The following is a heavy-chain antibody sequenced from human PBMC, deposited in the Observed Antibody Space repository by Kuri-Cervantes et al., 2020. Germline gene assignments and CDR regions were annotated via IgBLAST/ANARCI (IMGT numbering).Heavy chain of an antibody. J-gene: IGHJ5*02. CDR3: ARGLSCSGGNCYSTWFDP. CDR1: GYTFGNYG. D-gene: IGHD2-15*01. V-gene: IGHV1-18*01. CDR2: ISAYNGNT. Sequence: ASVKVSCKASGYTFGNYGISWVRQAPGQGLEWMGWISAYNGNTNYAQKLQGRVTMTTDTSTSTAYMELRSLRSDDTAVYYCARGLSCSGGNCYSTWFDPWGQGTLVTVSS.